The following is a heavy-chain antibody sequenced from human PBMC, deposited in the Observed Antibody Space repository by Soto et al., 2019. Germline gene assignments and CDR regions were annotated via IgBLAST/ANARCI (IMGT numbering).Heavy chain of an antibody. CDR2: INPSGGST. V-gene: IGHV1-46*01. CDR1: GYTFTSYY. J-gene: IGHJ6*02. D-gene: IGHD2-15*01. Sequence: QVQLVQSGAEVKKPGASVKVSCKASGYTFTSYYMHWVRQAPGQGLEWMGIINPSGGSTSYAQKFQGRVTMTRDPSTSTVYMELSSLRSEDTAVYYCARVGGYCSGGSCYPYYYYGMDVWGQGTTVTVSS. CDR3: ARVGGYCSGGSCYPYYYYGMDV.